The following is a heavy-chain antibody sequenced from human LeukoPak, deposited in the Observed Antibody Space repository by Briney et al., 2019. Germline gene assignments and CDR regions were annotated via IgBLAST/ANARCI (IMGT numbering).Heavy chain of an antibody. J-gene: IGHJ4*02. V-gene: IGHV1-2*02. CDR2: INPISGGT. Sequence: ASVKVSCKTSGYTFTGYYIHWVRQAPGQGLEWMGWINPISGGTNCAQKFQGRVTLTRDTSITTAYMELSRLKSDDTAVYYCATKGSSGNFQDYWGQGSLVTVPS. CDR3: ATKGSSGNFQDY. CDR1: GYTFTGYY. D-gene: IGHD3-10*01.